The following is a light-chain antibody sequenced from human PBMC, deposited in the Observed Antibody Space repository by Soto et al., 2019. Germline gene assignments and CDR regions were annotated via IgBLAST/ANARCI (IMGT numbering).Light chain of an antibody. J-gene: IGKJ1*01. CDR1: QSISSY. CDR3: QQSYSTPPT. Sequence: DIQMTQSPSSLSASVGDRVTITCRASQSISSYLNWYQQKPGKAPQLLLYAASSLQSGVPSRFSGSGSGTDFTLTISSLQPEDFATYYCQQSYSTPPTFGQGTKVDI. V-gene: IGKV1-39*01. CDR2: AAS.